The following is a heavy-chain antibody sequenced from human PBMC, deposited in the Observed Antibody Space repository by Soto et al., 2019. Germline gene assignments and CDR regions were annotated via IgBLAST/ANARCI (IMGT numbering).Heavy chain of an antibody. D-gene: IGHD6-13*01. CDR1: GFTFSSYA. CDR3: ARGRIAAAGIFDY. V-gene: IGHV3-30-3*01. Sequence: GESLKISCAASGFTFSSYAMHWVRQAPGKGLEWVAVISYDGSNKYYADSVKGRFTISRDNSKNTLYLQMNSLRAEDTAVYYCARGRIAAAGIFDYWGQGTLVTVSS. J-gene: IGHJ4*02. CDR2: ISYDGSNK.